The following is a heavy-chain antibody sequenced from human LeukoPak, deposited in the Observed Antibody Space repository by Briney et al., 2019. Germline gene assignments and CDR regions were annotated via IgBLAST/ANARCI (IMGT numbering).Heavy chain of an antibody. D-gene: IGHD6-13*01. CDR3: GRDLAYSSSSGVQY. V-gene: IGHV3-33*01. J-gene: IGHJ1*01. Sequence: GRSLRLSCAASGFISPYGMHWVRKAPGKGLEWVAGIWHDGTNKNYADSVKGRFTISRDNSKNTLYLQMNGLRAEDTAVYYCGRDLAYSSSSGVQYWGQGTLVTVSS. CDR2: IWHDGTNK. CDR1: GFISPYG.